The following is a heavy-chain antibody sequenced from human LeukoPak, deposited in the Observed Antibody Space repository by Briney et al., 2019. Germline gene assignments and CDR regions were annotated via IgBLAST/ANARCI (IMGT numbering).Heavy chain of an antibody. D-gene: IGHD6-19*01. Sequence: GGSLRLSCAASGFTFSSYGMHWVRQAPGKGLEWVAVISYDGSSAYYADSVKGRFTISRDNFKNTLYLQMNSLRAEDTAVYYCARGGWSIWGQGTMVTVSS. V-gene: IGHV3-30*03. CDR3: ARGGWSI. J-gene: IGHJ3*02. CDR2: ISYDGSSA. CDR1: GFTFSSYG.